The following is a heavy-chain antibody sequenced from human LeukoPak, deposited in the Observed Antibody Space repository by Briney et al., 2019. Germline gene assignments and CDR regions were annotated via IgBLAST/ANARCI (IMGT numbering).Heavy chain of an antibody. CDR2: IYHSGST. Sequence: PSQTLSLTCTVSGGSISSGGYYWSWIRQPPGKGLEWIGYIYHSGSTYYNPSLKSRVTISVDRSKNQFSLKLSSVTAADTAVYYCARGRLAGSRVYYYYGMDVWDQGTTVTVSS. CDR1: GGSISSGGYY. V-gene: IGHV4-30-2*01. CDR3: ARGRLAGSRVYYYYGMDV. D-gene: IGHD3-9*01. J-gene: IGHJ6*02.